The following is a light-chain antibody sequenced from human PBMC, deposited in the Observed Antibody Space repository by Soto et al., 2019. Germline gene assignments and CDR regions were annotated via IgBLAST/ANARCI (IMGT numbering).Light chain of an antibody. Sequence: EIVVTQSPATLSASPGERVTLTCRASQFVSTRLAWYQQRPGQVPRLLIYDAYTRALGISARFSGSGSGIEFTLTISSLQSEDFALYYCQEYFQWPPGMFGPGTTVDIK. CDR2: DAY. J-gene: IGKJ1*01. V-gene: IGKV3-15*01. CDR3: QEYFQWPPGM. CDR1: QFVSTR.